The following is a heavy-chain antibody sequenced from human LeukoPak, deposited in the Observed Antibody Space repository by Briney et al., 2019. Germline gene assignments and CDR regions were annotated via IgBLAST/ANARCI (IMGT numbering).Heavy chain of an antibody. J-gene: IGHJ4*02. Sequence: GGSLRLSCAASGFTFSSYSMNWVRQAPGKGLEWVSYISSSSSTIYYADSVKGRFTISRDNAKNSLYLQMNSLRAEDTAVYYCAKEGGDGYNPFFYWGQGTLVTVSS. V-gene: IGHV3-48*01. D-gene: IGHD5-24*01. CDR1: GFTFSSYS. CDR3: AKEGGDGYNPFFY. CDR2: ISSSSSTI.